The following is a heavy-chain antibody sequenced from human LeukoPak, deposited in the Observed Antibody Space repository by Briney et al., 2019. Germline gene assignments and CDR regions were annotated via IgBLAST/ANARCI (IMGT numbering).Heavy chain of an antibody. J-gene: IGHJ4*02. CDR3: ITPLPYSAQ. Sequence: GGSLRLSCEASGYTFTNYGVHWVRQAPGKGLEWVGRIKPKTDGETTEYAAPVKDRFSISRDDSKSMMYLQMNSLKTEDTAVYYCITPLPYSAQGGQGTLVTVSS. CDR1: GYTFTNYG. CDR2: IKPKTDGETT. V-gene: IGHV3-15*07. D-gene: IGHD2-21*01.